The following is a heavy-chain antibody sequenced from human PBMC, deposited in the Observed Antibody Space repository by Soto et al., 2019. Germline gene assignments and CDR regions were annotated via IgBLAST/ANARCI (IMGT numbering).Heavy chain of an antibody. Sequence: EVQLLESGGDLVQPGGSLRLSCAASGFTFSTYAMSWVRQTAGKGLEWVSAISGSGGTTYYADSVKGRVTVSRDNSKNTVYLQMNSLRVEDTAVYYCAKRYSDSGSYGVGHDKWGQGSLVTVTS. CDR1: GFTFSTYA. V-gene: IGHV3-23*01. D-gene: IGHD3-10*01. CDR2: ISGSGGTT. J-gene: IGHJ4*02. CDR3: AKRYSDSGSYGVGHDK.